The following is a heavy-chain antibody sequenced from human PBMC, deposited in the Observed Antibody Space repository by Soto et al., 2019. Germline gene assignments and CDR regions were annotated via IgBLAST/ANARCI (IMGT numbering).Heavy chain of an antibody. J-gene: IGHJ5*02. D-gene: IGHD5-12*01. CDR1: GGSISSYY. CDR2: IYYSGST. CDR3: ARNQGIGMGGYSGYGGPNNWFDP. V-gene: IGHV4-59*08. Sequence: SETLSLTCTVSGGSISSYYWSWIRQPPGKGLEWIGYIYYSGSTNYNPSLKSRVTISVDTSKNQFSLKLSSVTAADTAVYYCARNQGIGMGGYSGYGGPNNWFDPWGQGTLVTVSS.